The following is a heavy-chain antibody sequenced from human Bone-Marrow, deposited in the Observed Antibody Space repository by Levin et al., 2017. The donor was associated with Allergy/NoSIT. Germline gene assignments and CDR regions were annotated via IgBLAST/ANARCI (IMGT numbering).Heavy chain of an antibody. CDR3: ARQSNSAMDHFDY. Sequence: PSETLSLTCTVSGGSISSYYWSWIRQPPGKGLEWIGYIYYSGSTNYNPSLKSRVTISVDTSKNQFSLKLSSVTAADTAVYYCARQSNSAMDHFDYWGQGTLVTVSS. J-gene: IGHJ4*02. CDR1: GGSISSYY. D-gene: IGHD5-18*01. V-gene: IGHV4-59*08. CDR2: IYYSGST.